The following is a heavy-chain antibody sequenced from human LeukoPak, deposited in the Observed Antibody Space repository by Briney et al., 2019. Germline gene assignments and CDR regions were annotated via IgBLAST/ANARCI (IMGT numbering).Heavy chain of an antibody. J-gene: IGHJ4*02. Sequence: ASVKVSCKASGYTFTSNYIHWVRQAPGQGLEWMGMIYSRDGSTSYAQKFQGRVTVTRDTSTSTVHMELSGLRSEDTDVYYCARDQEGFDYWGQGTLVTVSS. V-gene: IGHV1-46*01. CDR2: IYSRDGST. CDR3: ARDQEGFDY. CDR1: GYTFTSNY.